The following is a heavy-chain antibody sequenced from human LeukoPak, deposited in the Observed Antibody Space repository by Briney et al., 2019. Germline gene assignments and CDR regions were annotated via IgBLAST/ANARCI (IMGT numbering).Heavy chain of an antibody. CDR1: GGTFSSYA. Sequence: VASVKVSCKASGGTFSSYAISWVRQAPGQGLEWMEGIIPIFGTANYAQEFQGRVTITADESTSTAYMELSSLRSEDTAVYYCARDYLYCSSTSCYNPRRSDYYYMDVWGKGTTVTVSS. J-gene: IGHJ6*03. D-gene: IGHD2-2*02. V-gene: IGHV1-69*01. CDR2: IIPIFGTA. CDR3: ARDYLYCSSTSCYNPRRSDYYYMDV.